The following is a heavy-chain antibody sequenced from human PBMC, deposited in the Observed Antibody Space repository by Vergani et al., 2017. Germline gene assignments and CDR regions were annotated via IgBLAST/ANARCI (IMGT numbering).Heavy chain of an antibody. D-gene: IGHD2-15*01. J-gene: IGHJ4*02. V-gene: IGHV3-23*01. CDR1: GFSFPGYA. CDR3: AREGSGDIVSLDY. Sequence: EVQLLESGGGLVQPGGSLRLSCEASGFSFPGYAMSWVRQAPGKGLEWVSSVSGSSATPYYADSVKGRFIISRDNSKNTLYLQMNSLTTEDTAVYYCAREGSGDIVSLDYWGQGTLVTVSS. CDR2: VSGSSATP.